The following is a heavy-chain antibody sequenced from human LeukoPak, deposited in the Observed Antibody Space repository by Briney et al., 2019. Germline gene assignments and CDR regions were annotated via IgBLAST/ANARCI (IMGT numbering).Heavy chain of an antibody. Sequence: SETLSLTCTVCGGSFSGYYWSWIRQPPGKGLEWIGEINHSGSTNYNPSLKSRVTISVDTSKNQFSLKLSSVTAADTAVYYCARSGLFQALDYWGQGTLVTVSS. CDR1: GGSFSGYY. CDR3: ARSGLFQALDY. J-gene: IGHJ4*02. V-gene: IGHV4-34*01. CDR2: INHSGST. D-gene: IGHD3-22*01.